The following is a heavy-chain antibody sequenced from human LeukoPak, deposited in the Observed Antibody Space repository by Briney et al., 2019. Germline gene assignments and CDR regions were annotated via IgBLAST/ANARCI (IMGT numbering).Heavy chain of an antibody. D-gene: IGHD6-13*01. Sequence: GGSLRLSCAASGFTVSSNYMSWGRQAPGKGLEWVSVIYSGGSTYYADSVKCRFTISRDNSKNTLYLQMNSMRAENTAVYDWARDHRHSSSWYTTGGHYYCGMDVWGQGTKVTVSS. V-gene: IGHV3-66*01. CDR2: IYSGGST. J-gene: IGHJ6*02. CDR1: GFTVSSNY. CDR3: ARDHRHSSSWYTTGGHYYCGMDV.